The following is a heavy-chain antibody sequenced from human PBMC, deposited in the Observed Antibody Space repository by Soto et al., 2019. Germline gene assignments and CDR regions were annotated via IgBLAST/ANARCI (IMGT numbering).Heavy chain of an antibody. Sequence: GGSLRLSCAVTGLSFSSHGMAWVRQAPGKGLEYVSGISASGDETHFADSVKGRFTISRDSSRNTLLLQMNSLRAEDTAVYYCAKLTSGWYGSFDYWGQGTLVTVSS. D-gene: IGHD6-19*01. CDR1: GLSFSSHG. J-gene: IGHJ4*02. CDR2: ISASGDET. CDR3: AKLTSGWYGSFDY. V-gene: IGHV3-23*01.